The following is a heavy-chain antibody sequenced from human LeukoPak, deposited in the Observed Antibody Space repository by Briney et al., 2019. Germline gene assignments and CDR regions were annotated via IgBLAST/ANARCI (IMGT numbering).Heavy chain of an antibody. CDR2: IYPGASDT. V-gene: IGHV5-51*01. Sequence: GESLKISRKGSGCRLTRYWFGLVRPVPGKGLGWMGIIYPGASDTRYSPSVQGQVTISADKSISTAYLQWSSLKASDTAMYYCARHSAGLHFFSSWGQGTLVTVSS. J-gene: IGHJ4*02. D-gene: IGHD6-13*01. CDR3: ARHSAGLHFFSS. CDR1: GCRLTRYW.